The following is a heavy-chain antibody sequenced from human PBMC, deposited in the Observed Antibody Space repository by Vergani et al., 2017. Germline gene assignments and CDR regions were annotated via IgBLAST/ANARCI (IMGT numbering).Heavy chain of an antibody. D-gene: IGHD3-16*01. Sequence: QVQLVQSGAEVKKPGSSVKVSCKASGGTFSSSTISWVRQAPGQGLEWMGGFDPEDGETIYAQKFQGRVTMTEDTSTDTAYMELSSLRSEDTAVYYCATFQNGGVIATFDYGGQGTLVTVSS. CDR2: FDPEDGET. CDR3: ATFQNGGVIATFDY. J-gene: IGHJ4*02. V-gene: IGHV1-24*01. CDR1: GGTFSSST.